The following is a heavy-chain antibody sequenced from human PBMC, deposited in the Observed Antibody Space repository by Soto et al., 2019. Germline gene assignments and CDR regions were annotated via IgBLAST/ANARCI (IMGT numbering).Heavy chain of an antibody. D-gene: IGHD1-1*01. J-gene: IGHJ6*02. CDR3: ALWGFRDGNNSKYNYSGMDV. CDR2: IIPIFGTA. Sequence: VQLVQSGAEVKKPGSSVKLSCKASGGTFNRYTISWVRQAPGQGLEWRGGIIPIFGTANYAQKFQGRVAIIADESTSAAYMGLRSLRSEDTAVYYCALWGFRDGNNSKYNYSGMDVWGQGTTVTVSS. CDR1: GGTFNRYT. V-gene: IGHV1-69*01.